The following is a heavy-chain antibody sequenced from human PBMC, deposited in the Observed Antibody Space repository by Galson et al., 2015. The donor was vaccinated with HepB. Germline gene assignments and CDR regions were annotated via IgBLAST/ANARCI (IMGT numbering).Heavy chain of an antibody. J-gene: IGHJ4*02. Sequence: ETLSLTCTVSGGSISSYYWSWIRQPPGKGLEWIGYIYYSGSTNYNPSLKSRVTISVDTSKNQFSLKLSSVTAADTAVYYCARARAEQQLVIDYWGQGTLVTVSS. V-gene: IGHV4-59*01. CDR1: GGSISSYY. CDR2: IYYSGST. D-gene: IGHD6-13*01. CDR3: ARARAEQQLVIDY.